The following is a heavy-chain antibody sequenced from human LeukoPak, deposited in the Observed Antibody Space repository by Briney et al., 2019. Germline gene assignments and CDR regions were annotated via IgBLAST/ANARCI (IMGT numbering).Heavy chain of an antibody. D-gene: IGHD2-21*01. CDR1: GFTFSKYW. CDR3: VKDPRDTYGTNWFVS. J-gene: IGHJ5*01. CDR2: INTDGTVT. Sequence: GGSLRLSCAASGFTFSKYWMLWVRQAPGKGLESVSRINTDGTVTTYADSVKGRFTVSRDNADNTMFLQMNSVRDEDTAVYYCVKDPRDTYGTNWFVSWGQGTLLIVSS. V-gene: IGHV3-74*01.